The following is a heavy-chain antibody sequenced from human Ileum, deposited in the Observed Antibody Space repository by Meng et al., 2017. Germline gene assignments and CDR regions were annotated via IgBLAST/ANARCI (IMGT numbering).Heavy chain of an antibody. J-gene: IGHJ6*02. CDR1: GFSFRNFG. V-gene: IGHV3-30*02. CDR2: IRYDGSYK. CDR3: ARVSDDPYYYYEMDV. D-gene: IGHD2-21*01. Sequence: GESLKISCAASGFSFRNFGMHWVRQAPGKGLEWVAFIRYDGSYKNHAQSVKGRFTISRDNSKNTLYLQMNSLRVEDTAVYYCARVSDDPYYYYEMDVWGQGTTVTVSS.